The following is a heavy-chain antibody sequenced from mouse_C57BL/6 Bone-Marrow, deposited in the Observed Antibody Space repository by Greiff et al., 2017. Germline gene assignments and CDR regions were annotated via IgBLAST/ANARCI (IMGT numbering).Heavy chain of an antibody. D-gene: IGHD2-4*01. CDR1: GYTFTSYT. CDR3: ARWGYDYGGTGYYAMDY. V-gene: IGHV1-4*01. CDR2: INPSSGYT. J-gene: IGHJ4*01. Sequence: VQLQQSGAELARPGASVKMSCKASGYTFTSYTMHWVKQRPGQGLEWIGYINPSSGYTKYNQKFKDKATLTAYKSSSTAYMQLSSLTSEDSAVYYCARWGYDYGGTGYYAMDYWGQGTSVTVSS.